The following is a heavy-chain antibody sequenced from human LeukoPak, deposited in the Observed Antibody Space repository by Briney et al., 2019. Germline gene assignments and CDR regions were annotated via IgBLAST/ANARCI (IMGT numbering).Heavy chain of an antibody. CDR3: AGSHPKDPGY. Sequence: SETLSLTCTVSGGSISSSSYYWGWIRQPPGKGLEWIGSIYYSGSTYYNPSLKSRVTISVDTSKNQFSLKLSSVTAADTAVYYCAGSHPKDPGYWGQGTLVTVSS. CDR2: IYYSGST. V-gene: IGHV4-39*01. CDR1: GGSISSSSYY. J-gene: IGHJ4*02.